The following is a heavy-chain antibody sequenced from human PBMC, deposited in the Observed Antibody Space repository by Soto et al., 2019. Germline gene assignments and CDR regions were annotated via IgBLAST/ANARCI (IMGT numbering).Heavy chain of an antibody. V-gene: IGHV3-23*01. CDR2: ISGSGGST. J-gene: IGHJ3*02. CDR3: AKVVSVVVAATNAFDI. Sequence: GGSLRLSCAASGFTFSSYAMSWVRQAPGKGLEWVSAISGSGGSTYYADSVKGRFTISRDNSKNTLYLQMNSLRAEDTAVYYCAKVVSVVVAATNAFDIWGQGTMVTVSS. D-gene: IGHD2-15*01. CDR1: GFTFSSYA.